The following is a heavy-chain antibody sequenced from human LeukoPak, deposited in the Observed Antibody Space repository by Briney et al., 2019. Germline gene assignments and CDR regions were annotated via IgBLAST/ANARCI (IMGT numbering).Heavy chain of an antibody. CDR3: ARDRAPDSGYNYYFYLYMDV. V-gene: IGHV3-30-3*01. D-gene: IGHD5-12*01. J-gene: IGHJ6*03. CDR2: ISYDGSNK. Sequence: GRPLRLSCAASGFTFSSYAMHWVRQAPGKGLEWVAVISYDGSNKYYVDSVKGRFTISRDNSRTTLYLQMNSLRAEDTAVYYCARDRAPDSGYNYYFYLYMDVWGKGTTVTVSS. CDR1: GFTFSSYA.